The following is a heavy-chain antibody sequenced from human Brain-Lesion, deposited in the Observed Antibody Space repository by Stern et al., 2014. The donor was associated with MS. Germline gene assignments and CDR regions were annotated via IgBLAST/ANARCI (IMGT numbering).Heavy chain of an antibody. D-gene: IGHD2-2*01. Sequence: QVQLVQSGAEVKKPGASVKVSCKASGYTFSSYDITWVRQASGHGLEWMGWMNPYSGNTGYAQKFKGRVSMTSDPSISTAYMELTSLTSDDTAVYFCARAVRNQLLSEYWGQGTLVTVSS. V-gene: IGHV1-8*01. J-gene: IGHJ4*02. CDR2: MNPYSGNT. CDR3: ARAVRNQLLSEY. CDR1: GYTFSSYD.